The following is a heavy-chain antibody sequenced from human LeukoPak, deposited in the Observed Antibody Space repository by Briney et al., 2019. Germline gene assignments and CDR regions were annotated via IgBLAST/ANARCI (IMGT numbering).Heavy chain of an antibody. D-gene: IGHD1-26*01. Sequence: SETLSLTCTVSGGSISSGGYYWSWIRQPPGKGLEWIGYIYYSGSTNYNPSLKSRVTVSVDTSKNQFSLKLSSVTAADTAVYYCARWYSGSSFDYWGQGTLVTVSS. CDR1: GGSISSGGYY. CDR3: ARWYSGSSFDY. J-gene: IGHJ4*02. V-gene: IGHV4-61*08. CDR2: IYYSGST.